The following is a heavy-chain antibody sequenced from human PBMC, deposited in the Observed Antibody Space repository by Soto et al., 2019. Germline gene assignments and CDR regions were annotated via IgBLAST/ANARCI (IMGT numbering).Heavy chain of an antibody. CDR3: VKKGQEWSDCLSEY. D-gene: IGHD3-3*01. V-gene: IGHV3-23*01. CDR2: MSGSGGGT. CDR1: GFTFRNYA. Sequence: EVQLLESGGGLVQPGGYLRLSCAASGFTFRNYAMSWVRQAPGKGLEWVSSMSGSGGGTYYADSVKGRFTFSRDYSKNTLYLQMNSLRAEDTAVYYCVKKGQEWSDCLSEYWGQGTLVTVSS. J-gene: IGHJ4*02.